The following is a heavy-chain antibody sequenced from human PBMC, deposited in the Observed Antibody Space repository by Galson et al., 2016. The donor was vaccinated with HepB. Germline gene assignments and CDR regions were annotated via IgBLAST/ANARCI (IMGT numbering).Heavy chain of an antibody. CDR3: VQGGTAPAV. CDR2: ISRSGDST. CDR1: GFTFRNYG. Sequence: SLRLSCAASGFTFRNYGMTWVRQAPGKGLEAVSSISRSGDSTDYADSVKGRFTISRDNSKNTLSLQMNSLTADDTAIYYCVQGGTAPAVWGKGTTVTVSS. V-gene: IGHV3-23*01. J-gene: IGHJ6*04. D-gene: IGHD1-1*01.